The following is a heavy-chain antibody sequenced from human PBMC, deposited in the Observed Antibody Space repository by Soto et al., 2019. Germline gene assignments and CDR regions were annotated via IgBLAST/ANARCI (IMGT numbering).Heavy chain of an antibody. V-gene: IGHV1-2*02. D-gene: IGHD3-10*01. CDR1: GYTFTKYY. CDR3: ATIDPITVYYYSGRVV. CDR2: IDPDSGGT. Sequence: QVQLVQSGAEVKKPGASVKVSCKASGYTFTKYYIHWVRQAPGQGLEWMGWIDPDSGGTKFAEKLQDRVTMARDTSVSTANMELGSLRSDDTAVYFWATIDPITVYYYSGRVVGGQGTKVTVSS. J-gene: IGHJ6*02.